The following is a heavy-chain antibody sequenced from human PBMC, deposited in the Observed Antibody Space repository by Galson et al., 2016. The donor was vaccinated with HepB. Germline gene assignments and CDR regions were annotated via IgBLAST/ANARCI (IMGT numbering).Heavy chain of an antibody. D-gene: IGHD1-1*01. Sequence: SLRLSCAASGFTFSTYSMTWVRQAPGKGLEWISYISSSSSDSFYADSVKGRFTISRDNAKNSLYLKMSSLTDDDTAVYYCARGEIGTLPYYYFGVDVWGQGTTVTVSS. CDR1: GFTFSTYS. J-gene: IGHJ6*02. V-gene: IGHV3-48*02. CDR3: ARGEIGTLPYYYFGVDV. CDR2: ISSSSSDS.